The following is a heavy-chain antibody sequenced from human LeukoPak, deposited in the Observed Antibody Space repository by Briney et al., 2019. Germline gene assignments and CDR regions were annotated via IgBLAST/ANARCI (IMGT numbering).Heavy chain of an antibody. CDR2: INPNSGGT. CDR1: GYTFTGYY. Sequence: ASVKVSCKASGYTFTGYYMHWVRQAPGQGLEWMGRINPNSGGTNYAQKLQGRVTMTTDTSTSTAYMELRSLRSDDTAVYYCARLRPGYSSSWYVNYFDYWGQGTLVTVSS. D-gene: IGHD6-13*01. J-gene: IGHJ4*02. CDR3: ARLRPGYSSSWYVNYFDY. V-gene: IGHV1-2*06.